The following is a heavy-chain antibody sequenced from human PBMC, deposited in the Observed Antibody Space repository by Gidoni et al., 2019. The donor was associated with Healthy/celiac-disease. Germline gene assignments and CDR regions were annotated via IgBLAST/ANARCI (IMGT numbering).Heavy chain of an antibody. CDR3: ARRPRPPIYGMDV. V-gene: IGHV5-10-1*03. CDR2: IDPSDSYT. J-gene: IGHJ6*02. CDR1: VYSFTSYW. Sequence: EVQLVQSGAEVKQPGATLRLSCKGSVYSFTSYWISWVRQLPGKGLEWMGRIDPSDSYTNYSPSFQGHVTISADKSISTAYLQWSSLKASDTAMYYCARRPRPPIYGMDVWGQGTTVTVSS.